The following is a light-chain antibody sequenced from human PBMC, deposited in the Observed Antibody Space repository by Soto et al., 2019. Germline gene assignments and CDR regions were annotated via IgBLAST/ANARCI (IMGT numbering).Light chain of an antibody. CDR3: QQYGSWWT. Sequence: IVLTQSPGTLSLSPEERATLPCRASQSVSSSYLAWYQQKPGQAPRLLIYGASSRATGIPDRFSGSGSGTDFTLTISRLEPEDFAVYYCQQYGSWWTFGQGTKVDIK. CDR2: GAS. V-gene: IGKV3-20*01. CDR1: QSVSSSY. J-gene: IGKJ1*01.